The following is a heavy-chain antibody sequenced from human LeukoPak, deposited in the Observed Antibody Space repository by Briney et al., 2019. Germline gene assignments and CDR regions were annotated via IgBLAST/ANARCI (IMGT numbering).Heavy chain of an antibody. J-gene: IGHJ1*01. Sequence: PGGSLRLSCAASGFTFSAYNMNWVRQAPGKGLEWVAVISYDGSNKYYADSVKGRFTISRDNSKNTLYLQMNSLRAEDTAVYYCAKDHIAAAVYFQHWGQGTLVTVSS. CDR2: ISYDGSNK. D-gene: IGHD6-13*01. CDR1: GFTFSAYN. CDR3: AKDHIAAAVYFQH. V-gene: IGHV3-30*18.